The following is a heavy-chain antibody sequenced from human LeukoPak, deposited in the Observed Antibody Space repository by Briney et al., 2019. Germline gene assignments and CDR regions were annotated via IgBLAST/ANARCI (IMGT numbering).Heavy chain of an antibody. CDR2: IYHSGST. Sequence: PSETLSLTCAVSGGSISSSNWWSWVRQPPGKGLEWIGEIYHSGSTNYNPSLKSRVTISVDTSKNQFSLKLSSVTAADTAVYYCAREIVGTTLSYYFDYWGQGTLVTVSS. CDR3: AREIVGTTLSYYFDY. V-gene: IGHV4-4*02. J-gene: IGHJ4*02. CDR1: GGSISSSNW. D-gene: IGHD1-26*01.